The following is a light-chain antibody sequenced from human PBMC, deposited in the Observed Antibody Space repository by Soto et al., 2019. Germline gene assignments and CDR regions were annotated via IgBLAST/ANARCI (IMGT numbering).Light chain of an antibody. CDR2: AAS. V-gene: IGKV1-39*01. Sequence: DIHMTQSPSSLSAAVGDRVTITCRASQSISSYLNWYQQKPGKAPKLLIYAASSLQSGVPARFSGSGSGTDFTLTISSLEPEDFAIYYCQQRYNWPLTFGGGTKVDIK. CDR3: QQRYNWPLT. CDR1: QSISSY. J-gene: IGKJ4*01.